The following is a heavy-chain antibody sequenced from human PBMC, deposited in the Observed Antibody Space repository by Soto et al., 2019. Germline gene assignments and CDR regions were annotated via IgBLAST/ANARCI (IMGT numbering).Heavy chain of an antibody. J-gene: IGHJ4*02. Sequence: ASVKVSFKASGGTFSSYAISWVRQAPGQGLEWMGGIIPIFGTANYAQKFQGRVTITADESTSTAYMELSSLRSEDTAVYYCARVQNREFDYWGQGTPVTVSS. CDR3: ARVQNREFDY. V-gene: IGHV1-69*13. CDR2: IIPIFGTA. CDR1: GGTFSSYA.